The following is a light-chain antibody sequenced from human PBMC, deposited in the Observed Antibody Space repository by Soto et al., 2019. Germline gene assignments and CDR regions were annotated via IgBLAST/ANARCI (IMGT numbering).Light chain of an antibody. CDR3: SSYTSSNNFHV. CDR1: SRAVGGYYY. V-gene: IGLV2-14*01. Sequence: TRPWSACGTRGQWITISCTGTSRAVGGYYYVSWYQHHPGKAPKLMIYQVSNRPSGVSNRFSGSKSGNTASLTISGLHAEDEPDYHCSSYTSSNNFHVFGTGTKVTVL. J-gene: IGLJ1*01. CDR2: QVS.